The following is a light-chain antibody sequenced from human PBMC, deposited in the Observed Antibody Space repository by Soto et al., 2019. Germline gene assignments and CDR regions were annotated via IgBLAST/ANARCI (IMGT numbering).Light chain of an antibody. J-gene: IGLJ1*01. CDR2: DVT. Sequence: QSALTQSASVSGSPGQSITISCTGTSSDVGGYKYVSWYQQYPGKAPKLIIYDVTYRPSGVSNRFSGSKSDNTASLTISGLRADDEADYYCGSYTRSSTPYVFGTGTRVTVL. V-gene: IGLV2-14*01. CDR1: SSDVGGYKY. CDR3: GSYTRSSTPYV.